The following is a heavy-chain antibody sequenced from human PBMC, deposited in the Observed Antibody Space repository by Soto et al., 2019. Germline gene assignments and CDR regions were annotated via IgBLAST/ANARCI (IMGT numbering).Heavy chain of an antibody. CDR2: IYYSEST. CDR1: GGSISSYD. J-gene: IGHJ2*01. Sequence: QVQLQESGPGLVKPSETLSLTCTVSGGSISSYDWSRIRQPPGKGLEWIGYIYYSESTNYNPSLKSRVTISVDTSKNQFSLKLSYVPAAYPAVYYWARFNWYFYLWVLGTLVTVSS. CDR3: ARFNWYFYL. V-gene: IGHV4-59*08.